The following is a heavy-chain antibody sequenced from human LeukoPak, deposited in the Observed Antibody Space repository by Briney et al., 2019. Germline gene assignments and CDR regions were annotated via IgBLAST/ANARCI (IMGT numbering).Heavy chain of an antibody. CDR1: RFTFSSYW. Sequence: PGGSLRLSCAASRFTFSSYWMHWVRQAPGKGLVWVSRINSDGSSTIYADSVKGRFTVSRDNAQNTLYLQMNSLRAEDTAVYYCVRGSSATLDLWGQGTMVTVSS. D-gene: IGHD1-26*01. J-gene: IGHJ3*01. CDR3: VRGSSATLDL. CDR2: INSDGSST. V-gene: IGHV3-74*01.